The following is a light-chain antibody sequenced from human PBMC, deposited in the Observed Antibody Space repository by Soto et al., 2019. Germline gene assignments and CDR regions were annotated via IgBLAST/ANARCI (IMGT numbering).Light chain of an antibody. CDR1: QSVTSY. J-gene: IGKJ4*01. CDR3: QQRTAWPPFT. V-gene: IGKV3-11*01. Sequence: EIVLTQSPATLSLSPGERATLSCRASQSVTSYLAWYQQQPGQAPRLLIYDTSNMATGIPARFSVSGSGTDLARTISRPEPEAFAVDYCQQRTAWPPFTFGGGTKVEIK. CDR2: DTS.